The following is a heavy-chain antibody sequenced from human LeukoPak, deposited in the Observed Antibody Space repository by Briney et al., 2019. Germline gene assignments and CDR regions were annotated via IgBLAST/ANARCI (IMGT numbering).Heavy chain of an antibody. Sequence: SETLSLTCTVSGGSISSYYWSWIRQPAGKGLEWIGRIYTSGSTNYNPSLKSRVTISVDKSKNQFSLKLSSVTAADTAVYYCARGEFRSNRNYRSQANWFDPWGQGTLVTVSS. J-gene: IGHJ5*02. D-gene: IGHD1-7*01. CDR1: GGSISSYY. CDR2: IYTSGST. V-gene: IGHV4-4*07. CDR3: ARGEFRSNRNYRSQANWFDP.